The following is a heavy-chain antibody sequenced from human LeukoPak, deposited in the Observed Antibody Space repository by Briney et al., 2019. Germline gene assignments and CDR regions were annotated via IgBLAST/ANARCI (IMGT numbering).Heavy chain of an antibody. CDR1: GFTFSSYV. V-gene: IGHV3-33*01. CDR2: IWYDGSNK. CDR3: ARGGLEPVDY. D-gene: IGHD1-1*01. J-gene: IGHJ4*02. Sequence: GGSLRLSCAASGFTFSSYVMHWVRQAPGKGLEWVAVIWYDGSNKYYADSVKGRFTISRDNAKNTLYLQMNSLRADDTAVYYCARGGLEPVDYWGQGTLVTVSS.